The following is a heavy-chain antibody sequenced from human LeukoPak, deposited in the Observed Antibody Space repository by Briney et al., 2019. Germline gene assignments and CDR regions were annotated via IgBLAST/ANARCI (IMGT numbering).Heavy chain of an antibody. D-gene: IGHD6-13*01. V-gene: IGHV4-4*07. CDR3: AKEGAAPGPDFDY. CDR2: IVPSGST. J-gene: IGHJ4*02. CDR1: GASIRNYY. Sequence: SETLSLTCTVSGASIRNYYWSWIRQPAGKGLEWIGRIVPSGSTNNNPSLKSRVTMSVDTSKNQFSLKLNSVTAADTAVYYCAKEGAAPGPDFDYWGQGTLVIVSS.